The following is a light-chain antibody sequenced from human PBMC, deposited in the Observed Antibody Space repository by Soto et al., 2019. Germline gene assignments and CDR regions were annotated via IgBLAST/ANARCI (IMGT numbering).Light chain of an antibody. J-gene: IGKJ2*01. V-gene: IGKV3-15*01. CDR3: QQYNDWPPKQYT. Sequence: EIVMTQSPATLSVSPGERATLSCRARQSVSSNLAWYQQKPGQAPRLLIYGASTRATGIPARFSGSGSGTEFTLTIRSLQSEDFAVYYCQQYNDWPPKQYTFGQGTKLEIK. CDR2: GAS. CDR1: QSVSSN.